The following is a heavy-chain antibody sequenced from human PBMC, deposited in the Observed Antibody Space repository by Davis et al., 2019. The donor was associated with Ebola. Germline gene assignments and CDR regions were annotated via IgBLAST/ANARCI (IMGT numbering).Heavy chain of an antibody. V-gene: IGHV4-59*01. D-gene: IGHD1-26*01. J-gene: IGHJ4*02. CDR3: ARAVRPTSFPFDY. CDR1: GGSISNYY. CDR2: IYYSGST. Sequence: PSETLSLTCTVSGGSISNYYWSWIRQPPGKGLEWIGYIYYSGSTNYNPSLKSRVTISVDTSKDQFSLKLSSVTAADTAVYYCARAVRPTSFPFDYWGQGTLVTVSS.